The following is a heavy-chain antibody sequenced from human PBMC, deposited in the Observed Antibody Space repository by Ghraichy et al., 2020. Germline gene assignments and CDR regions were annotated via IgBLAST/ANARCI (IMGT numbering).Heavy chain of an antibody. J-gene: IGHJ6*02. CDR1: GFTFSSYA. CDR3: AKGALHWGYYYSMDV. V-gene: IGHV3-23*01. D-gene: IGHD3-16*01. CDR2: ISGSGGST. Sequence: GESLNISCAASGFTFSSYAMSWVRQAPGKGLEWVSAISGSGGSTYYADSVKGRFTISRDNSKNTLYLQMNSLRAEDTAVYFCAKGALHWGYYYSMDVWGQGTTVTVSS.